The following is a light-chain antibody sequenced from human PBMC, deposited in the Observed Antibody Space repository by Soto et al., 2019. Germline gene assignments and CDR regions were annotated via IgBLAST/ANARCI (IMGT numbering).Light chain of an antibody. J-gene: IGKJ4*01. CDR3: QHYNNWPPLT. V-gene: IGKV3-15*01. CDR1: QSVSSN. Sequence: EIVMTQSPATLSVSPVERATLSCRASQSVSSNLAWYQQKPGQAPRLLIYGASTRATGIPARFSGSGSATEFTLTISSLQSEDFAVYYCQHYNNWPPLTFGGGTKVEIK. CDR2: GAS.